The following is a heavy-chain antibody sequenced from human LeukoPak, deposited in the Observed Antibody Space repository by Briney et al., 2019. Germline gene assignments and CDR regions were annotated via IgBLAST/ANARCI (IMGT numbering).Heavy chain of an antibody. CDR3: ACTGTTGIIYAKYFQH. CDR1: GGSISSYY. Sequence: SETLSPTCTVSGGSISSYYWSWIRQPLGKGLEYIGYIYYSGSTNYNPSLKSRVTISIDTSKNQFSLKLSSVTAADTAVYYCACTGTTGIIYAKYFQHWGQGTLVTVSS. V-gene: IGHV4-59*01. CDR2: IYYSGST. D-gene: IGHD1-1*01. J-gene: IGHJ1*01.